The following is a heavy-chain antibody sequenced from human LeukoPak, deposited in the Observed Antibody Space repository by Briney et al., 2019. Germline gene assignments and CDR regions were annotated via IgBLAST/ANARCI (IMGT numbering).Heavy chain of an antibody. V-gene: IGHV1-18*01. D-gene: IGHD2-2*01. Sequence: ASVKVSCKTSGYTFNAYGITWVRQAPGQVLEWMAWSSGTGYNTEYAQKFQGRVTMTTDTSTSTAYLELRSLRSDDTAVYYCARSRCSGSTSCYYFFFFDSWGQGTLVAVSS. CDR1: GYTFNAYG. J-gene: IGHJ4*02. CDR3: ARSRCSGSTSCYYFFFFDS. CDR2: SSGTGYNT.